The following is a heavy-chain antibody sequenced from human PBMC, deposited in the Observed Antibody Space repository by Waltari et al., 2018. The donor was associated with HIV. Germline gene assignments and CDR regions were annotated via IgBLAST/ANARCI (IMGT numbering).Heavy chain of an antibody. CDR3: ARRYCGRACNDFYYFDL. CDR2: VFLSGSN. D-gene: IGHD2-21*01. J-gene: IGHJ2*01. Sequence: QVQLQESRPALVTSSQSLSLTCTVSGGSISSSHYYWCWIRRPAGNGLEWMGRVFLSGSNNYKPSRKSRISMSIDPSKNQFSLNLRSVTAEDTATYFCARRYCGRACNDFYYFDLWGRGTLVTVSS. CDR1: GGSISSSHYY. V-gene: IGHV4-61*02.